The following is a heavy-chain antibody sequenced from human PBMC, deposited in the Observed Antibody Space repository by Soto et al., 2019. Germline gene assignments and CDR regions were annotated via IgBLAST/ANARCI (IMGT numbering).Heavy chain of an antibody. J-gene: IGHJ4*02. Sequence: QVQLVESGGGVVQPGRSLRLSCAASGFTFSSYAMHWVRQAPGKGLEWVAVISYDGSNKYYADSVKGRFTISRDNSKNTLYLQMNSLRAEDTAVYDCARETYSSGWTPTFDYWGQGTLVTVSS. V-gene: IGHV3-30-3*01. CDR1: GFTFSSYA. CDR3: ARETYSSGWTPTFDY. CDR2: ISYDGSNK. D-gene: IGHD6-19*01.